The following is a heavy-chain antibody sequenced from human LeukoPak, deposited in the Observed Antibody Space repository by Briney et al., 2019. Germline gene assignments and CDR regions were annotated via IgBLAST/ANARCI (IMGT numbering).Heavy chain of an antibody. CDR3: ARAHKRYDFCSGYYSMGY. V-gene: IGHV1-2*02. Sequence: ASVKVSCKASGYTFTGYYMHWVRQAPGQGLEWMGWINPNSGGTNYAQKFQGRVTMTRDTSISTAYMELSRLRSDDTAVYYCARAHKRYDFCSGYYSMGYWGQGTLVTVSS. CDR2: INPNSGGT. J-gene: IGHJ4*02. CDR1: GYTFTGYY. D-gene: IGHD3-3*01.